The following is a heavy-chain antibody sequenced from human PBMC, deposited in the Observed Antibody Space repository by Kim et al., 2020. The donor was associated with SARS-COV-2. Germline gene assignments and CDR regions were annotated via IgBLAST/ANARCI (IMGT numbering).Heavy chain of an antibody. J-gene: IGHJ6*03. CDR3: ARVEIAARRGRSYYMDV. CDR1: GGSFSGYY. D-gene: IGHD6-6*01. Sequence: SETLSLTCAVYGGSFSGYYWSWIRQPPGKGLEWIGEINHSGSTNYNPSLKSRVTISVDTSKNQFSLKLSSVTAADTAVYYCARVEIAARRGRSYYMDVWGKGTTVTVSS. CDR2: INHSGST. V-gene: IGHV4-34*01.